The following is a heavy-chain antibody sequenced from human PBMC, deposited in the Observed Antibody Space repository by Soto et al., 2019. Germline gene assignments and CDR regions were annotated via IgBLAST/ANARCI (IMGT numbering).Heavy chain of an antibody. CDR3: ARDKITGLFDY. J-gene: IGHJ4*02. Sequence: PSETLSLTCAVYGETFSGYYWTCIRQPPGTGLEWIGEINHSGSTNYNPSLKSRVTISVDTSKNQFSLKLTSVTAADTAAYDCARDKITGLFDYWGQGTLVTVSS. CDR1: GETFSGYY. D-gene: IGHD2-8*02. CDR2: INHSGST. V-gene: IGHV4-34*01.